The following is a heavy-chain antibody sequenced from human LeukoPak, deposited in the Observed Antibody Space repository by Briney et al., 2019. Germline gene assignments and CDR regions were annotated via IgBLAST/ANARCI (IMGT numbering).Heavy chain of an antibody. CDR1: GASINTYF. Sequence: SATLSLTCTVSGASINTYFWSWIRQPAGKRLEWIGRFYASGTTYYNPSLRSRVSLSIDTSKNQLSLNLSSVTAADTAVYYCARGSPLRYCSGGSCSSNWFDPWGQGTLVTVSS. V-gene: IGHV4-4*07. CDR3: ARGSPLRYCSGGSCSSNWFDP. CDR2: FYASGTT. D-gene: IGHD2-15*01. J-gene: IGHJ5*02.